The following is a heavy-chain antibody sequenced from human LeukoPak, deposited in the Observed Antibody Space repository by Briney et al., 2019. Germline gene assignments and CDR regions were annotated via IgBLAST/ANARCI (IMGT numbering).Heavy chain of an antibody. D-gene: IGHD1-26*01. V-gene: IGHV1-2*02. CDR1: GYTFTGYY. CDR3: ARVNKWELPNAFDI. CDR2: INPNSGGT. Sequence: ASVKVSCKASGYTFTGYYMHWVRQAPGQGLEWMGWINPNSGGTNYAQKFQGRVTMTKDTSISTAYMELSRLRSDDTAVYYCARVNKWELPNAFDIWGQGTMVTVSS. J-gene: IGHJ3*02.